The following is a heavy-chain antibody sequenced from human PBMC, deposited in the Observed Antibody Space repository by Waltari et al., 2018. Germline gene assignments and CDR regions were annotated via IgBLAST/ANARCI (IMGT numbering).Heavy chain of an antibody. V-gene: IGHV7-4-1*02. J-gene: IGHJ4*02. Sequence: QMQLVQSGAEVKKTGSSVKVSCKASGYTFTYRYLHWVRQAPGQAPEWMGWINTNTGNPTYAQGFTGRFVFSLDTSVSTAYLQISSLKAEDTAVYYCARLPYYGDNAGYWGQGTLVTVSS. CDR2: INTNTGNP. D-gene: IGHD4-17*01. CDR3: ARLPYYGDNAGY. CDR1: GYTFTYRY.